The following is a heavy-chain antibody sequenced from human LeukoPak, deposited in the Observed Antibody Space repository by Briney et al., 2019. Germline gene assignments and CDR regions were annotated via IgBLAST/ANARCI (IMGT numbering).Heavy chain of an antibody. D-gene: IGHD3-22*01. CDR2: IKSKTDGGTT. V-gene: IGHV3-15*01. Sequence: GGSLRLSCAASGFTFSNAWMSWVRQAPGKGLEWVGRIKSKTDGGTTDYAAPVKGRFTISRDDSKNTLYLQMNSLKTQDTAVYYCTSTYYYDSSGYYSSCYFDYWGQGTLVTVSS. CDR3: TSTYYYDSSGYYSSCYFDY. J-gene: IGHJ4*02. CDR1: GFTFSNAW.